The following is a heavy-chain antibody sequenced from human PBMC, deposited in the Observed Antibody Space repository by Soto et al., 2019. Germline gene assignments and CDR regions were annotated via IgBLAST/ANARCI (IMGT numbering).Heavy chain of an antibody. Sequence: GASVKVSFKASGYTFTSYGISWVRQAPGQGLEWMGWISVNSGTTNYAQNLQGRVTMTTDTSTGTAYMELRSLRSDDTAVYYCARDHYGHFLYSAFDIWGQGTMVTVSS. CDR2: ISVNSGTT. D-gene: IGHD4-17*01. J-gene: IGHJ3*02. V-gene: IGHV1-18*01. CDR1: GYTFTSYG. CDR3: ARDHYGHFLYSAFDI.